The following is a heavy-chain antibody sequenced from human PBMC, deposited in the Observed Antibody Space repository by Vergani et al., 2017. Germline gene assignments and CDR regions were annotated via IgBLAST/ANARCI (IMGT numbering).Heavy chain of an antibody. Sequence: QVQLVQSGAEVKKPGSSVKVSCKASGGTFSSYAISWVRQAPGQGLEWMGGIIPIFGTANYAQKFQGGVTITADESTSTAYMELGSLRSEDTAVYYCARDINKVVVVVNGNLPQDYYYYYGMDVWGQGTTVTVSS. CDR2: IIPIFGTA. CDR1: GGTFSSYA. J-gene: IGHJ6*02. CDR3: ARDINKVVVVVNGNLPQDYYYYYGMDV. D-gene: IGHD3-22*01. V-gene: IGHV1-69*12.